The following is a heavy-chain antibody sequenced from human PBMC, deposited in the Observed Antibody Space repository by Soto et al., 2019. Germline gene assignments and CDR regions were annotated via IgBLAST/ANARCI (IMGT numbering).Heavy chain of an antibody. Sequence: GGSLRLSCAASGFTFGASALQWVRQASGKGLEWLGRIGSKGETYATTYAASVKGRFTTSRDDSKKTAYLQMNSLRAEDTALYYCAKGANILISFGGVWYYFDYWGQGTLVTVSS. J-gene: IGHJ4*02. CDR2: IGSKGETYAT. CDR1: GFTFGASA. CDR3: AKGANILISFGGVWYYFDY. D-gene: IGHD3-16*01. V-gene: IGHV3-73*01.